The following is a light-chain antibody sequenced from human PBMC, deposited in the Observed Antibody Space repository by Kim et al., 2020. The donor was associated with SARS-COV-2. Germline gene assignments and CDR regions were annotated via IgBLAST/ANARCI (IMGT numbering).Light chain of an antibody. CDR2: RAS. J-gene: IGKJ3*01. Sequence: PGESATLFCRASQSVDNNYLAWYQQRPGQPPRFLIYRASSRATGIPDRFIGSGSGTDFTLTITRLEPEDFAVYYCQSYGSSFTFGPGTKV. V-gene: IGKV3-20*01. CDR3: QSYGSSFT. CDR1: QSVDNNY.